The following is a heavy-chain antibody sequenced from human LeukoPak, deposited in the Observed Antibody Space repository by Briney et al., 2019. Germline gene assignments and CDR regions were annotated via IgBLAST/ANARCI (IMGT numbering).Heavy chain of an antibody. CDR3: ARNDYGTYYFDY. CDR2: ISKDEYNT. D-gene: IGHD4-17*01. Sequence: GGSLRLSCAASGFRFSDYAVHWIRQAPGKGLEWVAIISKDEYNTDYADSVKGRFTISRDNSKNTLYLQMNSLRVEDTALYYCARNDYGTYYFDYWGQGTLVTVSS. CDR1: GFRFSDYA. V-gene: IGHV3-30-3*01. J-gene: IGHJ4*02.